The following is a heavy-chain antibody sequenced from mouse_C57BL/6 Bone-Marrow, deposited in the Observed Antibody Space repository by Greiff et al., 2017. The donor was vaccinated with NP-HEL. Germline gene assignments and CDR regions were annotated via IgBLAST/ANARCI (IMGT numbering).Heavy chain of an antibody. Sequence: QVQLQQPGAELVMPGASVKLSCKASGYTFPSYWMHWVKPRPGQGLEWIGEIDPSDSYTNYNQKFKGKSTLTGDKSSSTAYMQLSSLTSEDSAVDYCARESTVVAHWYFDVWGTGTTVTVSS. CDR1: GYTFPSYW. D-gene: IGHD1-1*01. V-gene: IGHV1-69*01. CDR2: IDPSDSYT. J-gene: IGHJ1*03. CDR3: ARESTVVAHWYFDV.